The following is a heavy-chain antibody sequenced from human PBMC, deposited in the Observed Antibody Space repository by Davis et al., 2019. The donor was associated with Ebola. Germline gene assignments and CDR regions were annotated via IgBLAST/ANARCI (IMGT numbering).Heavy chain of an antibody. CDR3: AKDSGRRWFNNWFDP. V-gene: IGHV3-11*05. CDR1: GFSFSDYY. J-gene: IGHJ5*02. CDR2: ISSSSSDT. Sequence: PGGSLRLSCAASGFSFSDYYMGWIRQAPGKRLEWLSYISSSSSDTNYADSVKGRFTISRDNAKKSLYLQMDSLRPEDTAFYYCAKDSGRRWFNNWFDPWGQGTLVTVSS. D-gene: IGHD5-12*01.